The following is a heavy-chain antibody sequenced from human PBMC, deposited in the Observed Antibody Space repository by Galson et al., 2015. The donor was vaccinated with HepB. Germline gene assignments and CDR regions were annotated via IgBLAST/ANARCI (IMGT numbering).Heavy chain of an antibody. D-gene: IGHD6-13*01. CDR1: GFTFSGSA. CDR3: IRMADLSGYSSS. J-gene: IGHJ4*02. CDR2: IRSKASNYAT. V-gene: IGHV3-73*01. Sequence: LRLSCAASGFTFSGSAIHWVRQTSGKGLEWVGRIRSKASNYATAYAASLKGRFTISRDDSKNTAYLHMKSLKTEDTAVYYCIRMADLSGYSSSWGQGTLVTVSS.